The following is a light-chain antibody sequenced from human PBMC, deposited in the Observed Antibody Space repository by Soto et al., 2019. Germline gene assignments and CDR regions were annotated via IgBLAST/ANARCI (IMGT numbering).Light chain of an antibody. CDR3: QQRAT. CDR1: QSISSY. J-gene: IGKJ2*01. Sequence: DIQMTQSPSSLSASVGDRVTITCRASQSISSYLNWYQQKPGKAPKLLIYAASSLQSGVPSRFSGSGSGTDFTLTISSLQPEDFATYYCQQRATSGQGTKLEIK. V-gene: IGKV1-39*01. CDR2: AAS.